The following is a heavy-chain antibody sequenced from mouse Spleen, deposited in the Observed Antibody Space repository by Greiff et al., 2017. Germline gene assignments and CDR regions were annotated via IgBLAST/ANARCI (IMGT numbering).Heavy chain of an antibody. CDR2: ISSGSSTI. Sequence: EVKLMESGGGLVQPGGSRKLSCAASGFTFSSFGMHWVRQAPEKGLEWVAYISSGSSTIYYADTVKGRFTISRDNPKNTLFLQMTSLRSEDTAMYYCARHYYGSSYGGSYFDYWGQGTTLTVSS. CDR1: GFTFSSFG. CDR3: ARHYYGSSYGGSYFDY. V-gene: IGHV5-17*02. D-gene: IGHD1-1*01. J-gene: IGHJ2*01.